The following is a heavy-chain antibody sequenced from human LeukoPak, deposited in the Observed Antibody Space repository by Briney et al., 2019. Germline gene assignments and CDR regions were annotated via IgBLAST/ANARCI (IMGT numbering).Heavy chain of an antibody. V-gene: IGHV1-8*01. CDR1: GYTFTSYD. D-gene: IGHD6-13*01. CDR2: MNPNSGNT. J-gene: IGHJ4*02. CDR3: ARQIAAALDY. Sequence: ASVKVSCKASGYTFTSYDINWVRQATGQGLEWMGWMNPNSGNTAYAQKFQGRVTMTRNTSISTAYMELSSLRSEDTAVYYCARQIAAALDYWGQGTLVTVSS.